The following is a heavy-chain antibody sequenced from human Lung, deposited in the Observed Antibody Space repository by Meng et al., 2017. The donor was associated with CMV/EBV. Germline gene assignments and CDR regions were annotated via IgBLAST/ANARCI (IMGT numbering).Heavy chain of an antibody. CDR1: GDSVSANNAA. CDR3: ARGYDNSLDY. D-gene: IGHD3-22*01. V-gene: IGHV6-1*01. Sequence: SCAISGDSVSANNAAWNWFRQSPSRGLEWLGRAYYRSKWYTDYAVSVKRRTTINPDTSKNQFSLQLTSVTPEDTAVYYCARGYDNSLDYWGQGTLGTVSS. CDR2: AYYRSKWYT. J-gene: IGHJ4*02.